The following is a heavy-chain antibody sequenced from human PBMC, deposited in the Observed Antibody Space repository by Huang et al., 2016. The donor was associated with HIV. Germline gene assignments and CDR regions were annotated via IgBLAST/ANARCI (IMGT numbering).Heavy chain of an antibody. CDR2: IFPDDSDT. J-gene: IGHJ4*02. V-gene: IGHV5-51*01. CDR3: ARRFSSSSGYFDY. Sequence: VQLVQSGAEVKKPGESLKISCKGSGYSLSSYWIAWGRQMPGKGLEWMGIIFPDDSDTTYSPAFEVQCTISAAKSIGTAYLQWSSLKASDTAMYYCARRFSSSSGYFDYWGQGSLVTVSS. D-gene: IGHD6-6*01. CDR1: GYSLSSYW.